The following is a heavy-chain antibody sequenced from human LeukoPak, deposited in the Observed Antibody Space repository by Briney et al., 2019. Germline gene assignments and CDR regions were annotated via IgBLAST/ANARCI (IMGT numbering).Heavy chain of an antibody. V-gene: IGHV4-34*01. CDR1: GGSFSGYY. D-gene: IGHD3-22*01. CDR3: ANPPMDYYDSSGYSLSDF. J-gene: IGHJ4*02. CDR2: INHSGST. Sequence: PSETLSLTCAVYGGSFSGYYWSWIRQPPGKGLEWIGEINHSGSTNYNPSLKSRVAISVDTSKNQFSLKLSSVTAADTAVYYCANPPMDYYDSSGYSLSDFWGQGTLVTISS.